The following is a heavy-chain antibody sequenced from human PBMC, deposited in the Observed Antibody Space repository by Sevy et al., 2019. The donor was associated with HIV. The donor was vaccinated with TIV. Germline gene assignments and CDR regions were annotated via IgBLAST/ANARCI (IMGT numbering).Heavy chain of an antibody. CDR2: IRYDGSNK. D-gene: IGHD7-27*01. V-gene: IGHV3-30*02. Sequence: GGSLRLSCAASGFTFSSYGMHWVRQAPGKGLEWVAFIRYDGSNKYYADSVKGRFTISRDNSKNTLYLQMNSLRAEDTAVYYCAKDHRLLGIGYYYHGIDVWRQGTTVTVSS. J-gene: IGHJ6*01. CDR3: AKDHRLLGIGYYYHGIDV. CDR1: GFTFSSYG.